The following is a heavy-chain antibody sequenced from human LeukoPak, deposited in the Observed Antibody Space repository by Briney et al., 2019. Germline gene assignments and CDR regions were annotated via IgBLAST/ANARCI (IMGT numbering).Heavy chain of an antibody. V-gene: IGHV3-74*03. J-gene: IGHJ3*02. CDR1: GFTFSTYV. CDR2: MNSDGSTI. CDR3: ARYYGAGTHGFDI. Sequence: GGSLGRSCAASGFTFSTYVMHWVRQAPGKGLMWVSRMNSDGSTITYADSVKGRFTISRDNAKNTLYLQMNSLRGEDTAVYYCARYYGAGTHGFDIWGQGTMVIVSS. D-gene: IGHD3-10*01.